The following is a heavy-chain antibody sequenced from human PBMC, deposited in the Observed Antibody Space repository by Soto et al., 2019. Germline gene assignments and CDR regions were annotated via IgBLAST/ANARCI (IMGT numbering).Heavy chain of an antibody. D-gene: IGHD6-19*01. CDR2: ISGSGGST. CDR1: GGSISSSN. Sequence: VQLQESGPGLVKPSGTLSLTCAVSGGSISSSNWWSWVRQAPGKGLEWVSAISGSGGSTYYADSVKGRFTISRDNSKNTLYLQMHSLRAEDTAVYYCAKDGAVALPSWYFDLWGRGTLVTVSS. CDR3: AKDGAVALPSWYFDL. J-gene: IGHJ2*01. V-gene: IGHV3-23*01.